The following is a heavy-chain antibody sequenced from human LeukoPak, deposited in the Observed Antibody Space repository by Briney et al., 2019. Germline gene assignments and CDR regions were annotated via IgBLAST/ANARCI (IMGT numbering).Heavy chain of an antibody. CDR2: IHNSGST. Sequence: GGSLRLSCAASGFTVSNNYMSWVRQAPGKGLEWVSVIHNSGSTYYADSVKGRFTISRDNSKNTLSLQMNSLRAEDTAVYYCVFMVRGVKPSYDYWGQGTLVTVSS. CDR1: GFTVSNNY. V-gene: IGHV3-53*01. J-gene: IGHJ4*02. CDR3: VFMVRGVKPSYDY. D-gene: IGHD3-10*01.